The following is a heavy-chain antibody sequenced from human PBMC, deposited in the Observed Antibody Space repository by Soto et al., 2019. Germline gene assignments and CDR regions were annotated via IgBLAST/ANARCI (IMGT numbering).Heavy chain of an antibody. J-gene: IGHJ6*02. CDR3: ARDGSVWAVAGGVGDYYYYGMDV. D-gene: IGHD6-19*01. CDR1: EFTFSSYA. CDR2: ISGSGGST. Sequence: SGGSLRLSCAASEFTFSSYAMSWVRQAPGKGLEWVSGISGSGGSTYYADSVKGRFTISRDNAKNSLYLQMNSLRAEDTAVYYCARDGSVWAVAGGVGDYYYYGMDVWGQGTTVTVSS. V-gene: IGHV3-23*01.